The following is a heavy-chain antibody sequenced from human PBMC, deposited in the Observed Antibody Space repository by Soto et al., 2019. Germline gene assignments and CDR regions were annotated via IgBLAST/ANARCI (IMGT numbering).Heavy chain of an antibody. D-gene: IGHD3-9*01. V-gene: IGHV4-34*01. CDR1: GGSFSGYY. Sequence: QVQLQQWGAGLLKPSETPSLTCAVYGGSFSGYYWSWIRQPPGKGLEWIGEINHSGSTNYNPSLKSRVTISVDTSKNQFSLKLSSVTAADTAVYYCARGNYYDILTGYSSFDYWGQGTLVTVSS. J-gene: IGHJ4*02. CDR2: INHSGST. CDR3: ARGNYYDILTGYSSFDY.